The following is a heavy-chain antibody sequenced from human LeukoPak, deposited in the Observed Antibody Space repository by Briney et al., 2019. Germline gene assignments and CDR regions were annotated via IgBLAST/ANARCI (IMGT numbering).Heavy chain of an antibody. CDR2: IKYDGSDK. V-gene: IGHV3-7*05. J-gene: IGHJ4*02. CDR1: GFTFSTYW. D-gene: IGHD1-26*01. CDR3: ARGSGIDY. Sequence: GGSLRLSCAVSGFTFSTYWMNWVRQAPGKGLEWVATIKYDGSDKYYVDSVKGRFTVSRDNAQNSLYLQMNSLSAEDTAVYYCARGSGIDYWGPGALVTVSS.